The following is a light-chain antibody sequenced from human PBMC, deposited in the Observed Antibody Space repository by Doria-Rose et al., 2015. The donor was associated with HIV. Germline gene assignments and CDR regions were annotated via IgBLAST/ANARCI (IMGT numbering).Light chain of an antibody. V-gene: IGKV3-20*01. CDR1: QSFSSTY. J-gene: IGKJ1*01. Sequence: EIVLTQSPGTLSLSPGERATLSCRASQSFSSTYLAWYQQQPGQAPSLLIYDGSTRATGIPDRFSDSGSGTDFTLTINRLEPEDFALYYCHQYGTSWTFGQGTKVEI. CDR3: HQYGTSWT. CDR2: DGS.